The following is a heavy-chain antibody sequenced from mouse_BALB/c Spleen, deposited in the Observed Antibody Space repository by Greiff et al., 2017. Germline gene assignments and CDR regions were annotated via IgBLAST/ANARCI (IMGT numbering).Heavy chain of an antibody. CDR1: GYTFTSYY. V-gene: IGHV1S81*02. Sequence: QVQLQQSGAELVKPGASVKLSCKASGYTFTSYYMYWVKQRPGQGLEWIGEINPSNGGTNFNEKFKSKATLTVDKSSSTAYMQLSSLTSEDSAVYYCTRTGTHYYAMDYWGQGTSVTVSS. J-gene: IGHJ4*01. D-gene: IGHD4-1*01. CDR2: INPSNGGT. CDR3: TRTGTHYYAMDY.